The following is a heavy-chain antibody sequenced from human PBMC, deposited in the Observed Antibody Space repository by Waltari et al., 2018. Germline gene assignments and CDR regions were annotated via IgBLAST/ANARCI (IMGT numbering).Heavy chain of an antibody. V-gene: IGHV4-34*02. CDR1: GGSLSGYH. CDR3: ARVFGYYYYYMDV. D-gene: IGHD3-3*01. CDR2: INDSGST. Sequence: QVQLQQWGAGLLKPSENLSLTCDVSGGSLSGYHWTWIRQPPGKGLEWIGEINDSGSTTYNPALESRVTGAIDTANNQFSLMVRSVTAADTAVYYCARVFGYYYYYMDVWGKGTTVTISS. J-gene: IGHJ6*03.